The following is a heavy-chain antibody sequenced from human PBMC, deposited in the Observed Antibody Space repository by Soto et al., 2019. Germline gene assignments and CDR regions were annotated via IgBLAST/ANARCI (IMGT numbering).Heavy chain of an antibody. D-gene: IGHD3-9*01. CDR1: GYTFTSYA. CDR2: INAGNGNT. V-gene: IGHV1-3*01. Sequence: ASVKVSCKASGYTFTSYAMHWVRQAPGQRLEWMGWINAGNGNTKYSQRFQGRVTITRDTSASTAYMELSSLRSEDTAVYYCARDGSDRYFDWSFPTNNWFDPWGQGTLVTVSS. CDR3: ARDGSDRYFDWSFPTNNWFDP. J-gene: IGHJ5*02.